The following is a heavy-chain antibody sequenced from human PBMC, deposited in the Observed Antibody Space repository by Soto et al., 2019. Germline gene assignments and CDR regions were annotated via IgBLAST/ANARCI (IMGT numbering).Heavy chain of an antibody. V-gene: IGHV3-23*01. CDR2: ITGSGDRT. CDR3: AVAIFTAYDY. J-gene: IGHJ4*02. Sequence: GSLRLSCAASGFTFSGCSMTWVRQAPGKGLEWVSAITGSGDRTYYADSVKGRFTISRDNSNNMVYLQMNSLRAEDSAVYYCAVAIFTAYDYWGQGTLVTVSS. CDR1: GFTFSGCS. D-gene: IGHD3-9*01.